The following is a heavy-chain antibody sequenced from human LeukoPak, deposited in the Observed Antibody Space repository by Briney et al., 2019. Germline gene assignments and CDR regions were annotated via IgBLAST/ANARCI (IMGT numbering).Heavy chain of an antibody. CDR2: INTDGSST. Sequence: PGGSLRLSCAASGFTFSSYWMHWVRQAPGKGLVWVSRINTDGSSTNYADSVKGRFTVSRDNAKNSLYLQMNSLRDEDTAVYYCARDIAVTAAGVDCWGQGTLVTVSS. CDR1: GFTFSSYW. J-gene: IGHJ4*02. D-gene: IGHD2-21*02. CDR3: ARDIAVTAAGVDC. V-gene: IGHV3-74*01.